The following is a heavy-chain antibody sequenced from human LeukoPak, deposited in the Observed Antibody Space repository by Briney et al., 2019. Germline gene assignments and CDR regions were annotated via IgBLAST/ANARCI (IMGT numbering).Heavy chain of an antibody. CDR3: ARHGSGSYYKGCDY. D-gene: IGHD3-10*01. Sequence: SETLSLTCTVSGDSISLYYWSWIRQPPGKGLEWIGYIYYTGSTKSNPSLKSRVTISVDTSRNQFSLKLSSVTAADTAVYYCARHGSGSYYKGCDYWGQGTLVTVSS. CDR2: IYYTGST. CDR1: GDSISLYY. J-gene: IGHJ4*02. V-gene: IGHV4-59*08.